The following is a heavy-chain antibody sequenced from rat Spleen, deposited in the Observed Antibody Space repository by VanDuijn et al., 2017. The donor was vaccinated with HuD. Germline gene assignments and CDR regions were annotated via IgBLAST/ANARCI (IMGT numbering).Heavy chain of an antibody. J-gene: IGHJ3*01. CDR3: ARGGNNYGWFAY. CDR2: ITTGGGNT. V-gene: IGHV5S13*01. Sequence: EVQLVESGGGLVQPGRSLKLSCAASGFTFSNYGMAWVRQTPTKGLEWVASITTGGGNTYYRDPVKGRFTISRDNAKSTLYLQMDSLRSEDTASYYCARGGNNYGWFAYWGQGTLVTVSS. D-gene: IGHD1-10*01. CDR1: GFTFSNYG.